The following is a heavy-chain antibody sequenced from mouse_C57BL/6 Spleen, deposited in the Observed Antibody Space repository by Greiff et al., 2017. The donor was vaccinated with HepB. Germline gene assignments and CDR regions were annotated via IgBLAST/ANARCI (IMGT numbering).Heavy chain of an antibody. CDR3: AREDYYYGSSYAAMDY. CDR1: GYTFTSYT. D-gene: IGHD1-1*01. CDR2: INPSSGYT. J-gene: IGHJ4*01. Sequence: VQLQQSGAELARPGASVKMSCKASGYTFTSYTMHWVKQRPGQGLEWIGYINPSSGYTKYNQKFKDKATLTADKSSSTAYMQLSSLTSEDSAVYYCAREDYYYGSSYAAMDYWGQGTSVTVSS. V-gene: IGHV1-4*01.